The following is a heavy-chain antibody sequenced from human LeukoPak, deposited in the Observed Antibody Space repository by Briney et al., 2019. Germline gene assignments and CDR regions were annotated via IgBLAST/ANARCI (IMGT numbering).Heavy chain of an antibody. V-gene: IGHV3-9*01. CDR1: GFTFDDYA. CDR3: AKEKSTWRDTAMVTFDY. CDR2: ISWSSGSI. D-gene: IGHD5-18*01. Sequence: PGGSLRLSCAASGFTFDDYAMHWVRQAPGKGLEWVSGISWSSGSIGYADSVKGRFTISRDNAKNSLYLQMNSLRAEDTALYYCAKEKSTWRDTAMVTFDYWGQGTLVTVSS. J-gene: IGHJ4*02.